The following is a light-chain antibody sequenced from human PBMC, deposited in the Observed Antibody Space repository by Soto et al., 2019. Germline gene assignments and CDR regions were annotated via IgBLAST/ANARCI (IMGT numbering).Light chain of an antibody. J-gene: IGKJ1*01. CDR1: ETVAGSY. V-gene: IGKV3-20*01. CDR2: GAS. Sequence: IVLTQSPGTLSLSPGERATLSCRASETVAGSYLAWYQQKPGQAPRLLIHGASTRATGIADRFSGSGSGTDFTLTISRLEPEDFAVYYCQLHGTSPKTVGQGTKVDIK. CDR3: QLHGTSPKT.